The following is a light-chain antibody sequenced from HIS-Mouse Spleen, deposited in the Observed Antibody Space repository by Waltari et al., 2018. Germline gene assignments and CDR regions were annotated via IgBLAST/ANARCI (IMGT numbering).Light chain of an antibody. Sequence: QSALTQPASVSGSPGQSITISCTGTSSDFGGYNYFPWYQQHPGKAPKLMIYEVSNRPSGVSNRFSGSKSGNTASLTISGLQAEDEADYYCSSYTSSSTLVFGGGTKLTVL. CDR3: SSYTSSSTLV. V-gene: IGLV2-14*01. CDR1: SSDFGGYNY. J-gene: IGLJ3*02. CDR2: EVS.